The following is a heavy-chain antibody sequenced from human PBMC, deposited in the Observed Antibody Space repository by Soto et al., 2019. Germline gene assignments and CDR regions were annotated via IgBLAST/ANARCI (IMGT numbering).Heavy chain of an antibody. CDR3: ARDRIAVAGTGTVLRGRWVYYYYGMDV. CDR1: GYTFTSYA. D-gene: IGHD6-19*01. J-gene: IGHJ6*02. Sequence: ASVKVSCKASGYTFTSYAMHWVRQAPGQRLEWMGWINAGNGNTKYSQKFQGRVTITRDTSASTAYMELSSLRSEDTAVYYCARDRIAVAGTGTVLRGRWVYYYYGMDVWGQGTTVTVSS. V-gene: IGHV1-3*01. CDR2: INAGNGNT.